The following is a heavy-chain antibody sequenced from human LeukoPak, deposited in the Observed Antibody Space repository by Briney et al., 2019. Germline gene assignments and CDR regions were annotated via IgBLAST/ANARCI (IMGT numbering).Heavy chain of an antibody. Sequence: PGGSLRLSCAASGFTFSSYAMHWVRQAPGKGLEWVAVISYDGSNKYYADSVKGRFTISRDNSKNTLYLQMNSLRAEDTAVYYCAREPVVVVVATESEFDYWGQGTLVTVSS. CDR1: GFTFSSYA. D-gene: IGHD2-15*01. CDR3: AREPVVVVVATESEFDY. CDR2: ISYDGSNK. J-gene: IGHJ4*02. V-gene: IGHV3-30-3*01.